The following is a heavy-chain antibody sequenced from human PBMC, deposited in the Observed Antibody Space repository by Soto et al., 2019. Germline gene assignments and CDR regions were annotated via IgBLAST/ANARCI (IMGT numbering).Heavy chain of an antibody. CDR2: ISSSSSYI. D-gene: IGHD2-15*01. Sequence: PGGSLRLSCAASGFTFSSYSMNWVRQAPGKGLEWVSSISSSSSYIYYADSVKGRFTISRDNAKNSLYLQMNSLRAEDTAVYYCARAIHGGNGAFDIWGQGTMVTVSS. CDR1: GFTFSSYS. CDR3: ARAIHGGNGAFDI. V-gene: IGHV3-21*01. J-gene: IGHJ3*02.